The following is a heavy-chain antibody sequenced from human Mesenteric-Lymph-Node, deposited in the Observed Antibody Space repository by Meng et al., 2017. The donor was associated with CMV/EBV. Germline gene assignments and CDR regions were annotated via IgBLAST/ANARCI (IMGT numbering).Heavy chain of an antibody. J-gene: IGHJ6*02. D-gene: IGHD6-6*01. CDR3: ARAPLWTAARPLYYYYYGMDV. CDR1: GASVSSDDYH. V-gene: IGHV4-61*08. Sequence: SETLSLTCTVYGASVSSDDYHWSWIRQAPGKGLEWIGYIYYSGSTNYNPSLKSRVTISLDTSKNQFSLKLSSVTAADTAVYYCARAPLWTAARPLYYYYYGMDVWGQGTTVTVSS. CDR2: IYYSGST.